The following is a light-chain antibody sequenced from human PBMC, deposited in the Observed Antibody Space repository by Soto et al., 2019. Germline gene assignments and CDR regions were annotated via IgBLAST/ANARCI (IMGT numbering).Light chain of an antibody. J-gene: IGLJ1*01. CDR1: SSDVGGYNY. CDR2: VVS. Sequence: QSVLTQPASVSGSPGQSITISCTGTSSDVGGYNYVAWYQQHPGKAPKLMIYVVSNRPSGVSNRFSGSKSGNTASLTISGLQAEDEADYYCISYTNTSTYVFASGTKVTV. CDR3: ISYTNTSTYV. V-gene: IGLV2-14*01.